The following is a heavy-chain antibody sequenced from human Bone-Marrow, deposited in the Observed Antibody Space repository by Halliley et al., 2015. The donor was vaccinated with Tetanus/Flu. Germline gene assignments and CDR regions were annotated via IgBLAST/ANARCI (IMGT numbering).Heavy chain of an antibody. Sequence: SLRLSCSASGFTFSNYAMHWVRQAPGKGLEYVSAISPNGGSTYFADSVKGRFTISRDNSRNTLCLQMSSLRAEDTALYYCVKDRLDCTDGVCYAFDQWGQGTLVTVSS. J-gene: IGHJ4*02. V-gene: IGHV3-64*03. D-gene: IGHD2-8*01. CDR3: VKDRLDCTDGVCYAFDQ. CDR2: ISPNGGST. CDR1: GFTFSNYA.